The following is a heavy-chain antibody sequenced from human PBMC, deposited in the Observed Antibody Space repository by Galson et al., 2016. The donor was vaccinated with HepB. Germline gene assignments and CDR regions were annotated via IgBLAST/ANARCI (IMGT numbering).Heavy chain of an antibody. CDR1: GYSFTTYW. CDR3: ARHGRGPYSNSWYDF. D-gene: IGHD6-19*01. Sequence: QSGAEVKKPGESLKISCKGSGYSFTTYWIAWVRQMPGKGLEWIGTIYPGDSDTRYSPSFQGQVIISADKSITTAYLQLSSLKASDTAMYYCARHGRGPYSNSWYDFWGQGSLVSVSS. V-gene: IGHV5-51*01. J-gene: IGHJ4*02. CDR2: IYPGDSDT.